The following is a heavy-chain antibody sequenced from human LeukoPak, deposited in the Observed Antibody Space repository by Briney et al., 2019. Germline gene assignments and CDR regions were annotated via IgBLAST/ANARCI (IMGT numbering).Heavy chain of an antibody. CDR2: VNGYNGNT. CDR3: AKGGNGWFFDD. CDR1: GYSVTRYH. D-gene: IGHD6-19*01. V-gene: IGHV1-18*04. J-gene: IGHJ4*02. Sequence: SVTVSRKASGYSVTRYHMHWLRQAPGQGREGVGWVNGYNGNTNYAQKVQDRGTMTTDTSTSTAYIELRSLRPYDTAMYYFAKGGNGWFFDDWGEGALVTVSS.